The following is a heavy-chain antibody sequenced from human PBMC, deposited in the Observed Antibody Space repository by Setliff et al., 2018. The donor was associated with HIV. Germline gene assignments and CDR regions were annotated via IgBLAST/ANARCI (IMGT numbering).Heavy chain of an antibody. CDR3: ARSRTSSGYYGVTGYGMDV. CDR2: IYYSGST. Sequence: PSETLSLTCTVSYGSISGYYWSWIRQPPGKGLEWIGYIYYSGSTNYNPSLKSRVTISVATSKNQFSLKLNSVTTADTAVYYCARSRTSSGYYGVTGYGMDVWGQGTTVTVSS. V-gene: IGHV4-59*01. J-gene: IGHJ6*02. D-gene: IGHD3-22*01. CDR1: YGSISGYY.